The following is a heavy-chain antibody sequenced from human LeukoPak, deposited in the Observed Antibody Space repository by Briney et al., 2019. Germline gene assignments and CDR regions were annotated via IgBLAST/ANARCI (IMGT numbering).Heavy chain of an antibody. CDR3: AKDSGYYYGSSGSALVFDY. CDR2: ISNRGDYI. D-gene: IGHD3-22*01. V-gene: IGHV3-21*04. J-gene: IGHJ4*02. CDR1: GFTFTSYS. Sequence: GGSLRLSCSASGFTFTSYSMNWVRQAPGKGLEWVSSISNRGDYIYYADSVKGRFTISRDNAKNSLYLQMESLRAEDTAVYYCAKDSGYYYGSSGSALVFDYWGQGTLVTVSS.